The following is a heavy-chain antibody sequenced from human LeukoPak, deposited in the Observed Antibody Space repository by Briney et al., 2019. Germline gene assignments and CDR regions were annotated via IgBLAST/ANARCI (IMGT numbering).Heavy chain of an antibody. CDR2: IYYSGST. CDR3: ARAWGVWYFDL. V-gene: IGHV4-59*01. Sequence: PSQTLSLTCTVSGGSISSYYWSWIRQPPGKGLEWIGYIYYSGSTNYNPSLKSRVTISVDTSKNQFSLKLSSVTAADTAVYYCARAWGVWYFDLWGRSTLVTVSS. CDR1: GGSISSYY. D-gene: IGHD3-10*01. J-gene: IGHJ2*01.